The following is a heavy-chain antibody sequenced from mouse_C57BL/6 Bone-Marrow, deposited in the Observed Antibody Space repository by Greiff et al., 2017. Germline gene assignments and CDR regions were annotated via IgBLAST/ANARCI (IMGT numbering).Heavy chain of an antibody. J-gene: IGHJ3*01. CDR2: IDPEDGET. CDR1: GFNIKDYY. Sequence: VQLQQSGAELVKPGASVKLSCTASGFNIKDYYMHWVKQRTEQGLEWIGRIDPEDGETKYAPKFKGKATITADTSSNTAYLQLSSLTSEDTSVYYCSSGYSSWFAYWGQGTLVTVSA. V-gene: IGHV14-2*01. CDR3: SSGYSSWFAY. D-gene: IGHD2-3*01.